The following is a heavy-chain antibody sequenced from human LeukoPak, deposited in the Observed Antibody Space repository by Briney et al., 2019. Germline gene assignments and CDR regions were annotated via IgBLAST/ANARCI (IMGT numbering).Heavy chain of an antibody. V-gene: IGHV3-66*01. D-gene: IGHD1-26*01. CDR2: MYSSGTT. CDR3: ARFMGASGFDF. J-gene: IGHJ4*02. Sequence: GGSLRLSCAASGFTVSSNYMSWVRQAPGKGLEWVSVMYSSGTTYYADSVKGRFTISRDNSKSTAYLQMNSLRVEDTAVYYCARFMGASGFDFWGQGTLVTVSS. CDR1: GFTVSSNY.